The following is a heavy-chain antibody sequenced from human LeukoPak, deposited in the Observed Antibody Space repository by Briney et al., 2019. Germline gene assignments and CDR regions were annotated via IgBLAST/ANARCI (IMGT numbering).Heavy chain of an antibody. CDR1: GYTFTDYF. J-gene: IGHJ4*02. CDR3: ASGRFCSSTSCYPRWFDY. D-gene: IGHD2-2*01. Sequence: SVKVSCKASGYTFTDYFLHWVRQAPGQGLEWMGRIIPILGIANYAQKFQGRVTITADKSTSTAYMELSSLRSEDTAVYYCASGRFCSSTSCYPRWFDYWGQGTLVTVSS. V-gene: IGHV1-69*02. CDR2: IIPILGIA.